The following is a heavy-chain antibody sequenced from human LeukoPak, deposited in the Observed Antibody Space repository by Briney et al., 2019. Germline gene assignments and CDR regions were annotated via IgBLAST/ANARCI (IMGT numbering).Heavy chain of an antibody. V-gene: IGHV4-34*01. CDR1: GGSFSGYY. CDR3: ARDQGSIILGYFDY. Sequence: SETLSLTCAVYGGSFSGYYWSWIRQPPGKGLEWIGEINHSGSTNYNPSLKSRVTISVDTSKNQFSLKLSSVTAADTAVYYCARDQGSIILGYFDYWGQGTLVTVSS. CDR2: INHSGST. J-gene: IGHJ4*02. D-gene: IGHD1-14*01.